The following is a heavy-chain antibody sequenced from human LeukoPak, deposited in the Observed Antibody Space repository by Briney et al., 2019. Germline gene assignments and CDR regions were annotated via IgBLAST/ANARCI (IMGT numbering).Heavy chain of an antibody. J-gene: IGHJ6*02. CDR2: IKSKTDGGTT. D-gene: IGHD3-10*01. V-gene: IGHV3-15*01. Sequence: GGSLRLSCAASGFTFSNAWMSWVRQAPGKGLEWVGRIKSKTDGGTTDYVAPVKGRFTISRDDSKNTLYLQMHSLKTEDTAVYYCTTIHIWFGELFVYGLDVWGRGTTVTVSS. CDR3: TTIHIWFGELFVYGLDV. CDR1: GFTFSNAW.